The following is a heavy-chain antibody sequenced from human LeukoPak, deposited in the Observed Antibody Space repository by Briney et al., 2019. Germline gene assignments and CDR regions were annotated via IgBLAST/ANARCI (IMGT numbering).Heavy chain of an antibody. V-gene: IGHV4-61*02. Sequence: SETLSLTCTASGGSISSSSYYWSWIRQPAGKGLEWIGRIYTSGSTNYNPSLKSRVTMSVDTSKNQFSLKLSSVTAADTAVYYCARDTTIFGVVIVNWFDPWGQGTLVTVSS. CDR1: GGSISSSSYY. J-gene: IGHJ5*02. CDR3: ARDTTIFGVVIVNWFDP. CDR2: IYTSGST. D-gene: IGHD3-3*01.